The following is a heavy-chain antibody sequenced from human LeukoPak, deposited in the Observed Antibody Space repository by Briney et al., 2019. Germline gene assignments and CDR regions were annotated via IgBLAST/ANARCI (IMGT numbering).Heavy chain of an antibody. V-gene: IGHV4-59*08. J-gene: IGHJ3*02. CDR2: IYFSGST. CDR1: GGSISRYY. Sequence: PSETLSLTCTVSGGSISRYYWSWIRQPPGKGLEWSGYIYFSGSTNYNPSLQSRVTISLDTSKNQFSLKLSSMTAADTAVYYCARHSAVAGTGLDAFDIWGQGTMVTVSS. CDR3: ARHSAVAGTGLDAFDI. D-gene: IGHD6-19*01.